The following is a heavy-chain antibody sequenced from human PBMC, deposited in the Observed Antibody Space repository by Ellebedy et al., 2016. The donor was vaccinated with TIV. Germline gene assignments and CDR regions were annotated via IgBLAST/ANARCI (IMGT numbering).Heavy chain of an antibody. J-gene: IGHJ4*02. D-gene: IGHD3-16*02. CDR3: AKGPLVWGSYRYAFDY. CDR1: EFTFSSYA. CDR2: ISGSGGST. Sequence: GESLKISCAASEFTFSSYAMSWVRQAPGKGLEWVSTISGSGGSTYYADSVKGRFTISRDNSKNTLYLQMNSLRAEDTAVYYCAKGPLVWGSYRYAFDYWGQGTLVTVSS. V-gene: IGHV3-23*01.